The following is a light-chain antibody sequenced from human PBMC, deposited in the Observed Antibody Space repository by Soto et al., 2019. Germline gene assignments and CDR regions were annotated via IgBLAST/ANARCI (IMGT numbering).Light chain of an antibody. CDR1: QSVRSSY. CDR3: QQYGTSPRT. CDR2: GVS. V-gene: IGKV3-20*01. Sequence: EIVLTQSPGTLSLSPGERATLSCRASQSVRSSYFAWYQQKLGQAPRLLIYGVSNRATGIQDRFSGSGSGTDFTLTISRLESEDFAVYCCQQYGTSPRTFGQGTKVEIK. J-gene: IGKJ1*01.